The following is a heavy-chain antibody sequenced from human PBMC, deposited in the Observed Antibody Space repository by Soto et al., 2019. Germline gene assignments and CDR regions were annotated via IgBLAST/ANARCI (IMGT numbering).Heavy chain of an antibody. Sequence: TLSLTCSVSGGSISSVGNYWTWIRQQPGKGLEWIGYIYYSGSTDYNPSLKSRVTISVDRSKNQFSLNLSSVTAADTAIYYCARESGGYESSTRYGLDVWGQGTTVT. CDR1: GGSISSVGNY. J-gene: IGHJ6*02. CDR2: IYYSGST. CDR3: ARESGGYESSTRYGLDV. D-gene: IGHD6-25*01. V-gene: IGHV4-31*03.